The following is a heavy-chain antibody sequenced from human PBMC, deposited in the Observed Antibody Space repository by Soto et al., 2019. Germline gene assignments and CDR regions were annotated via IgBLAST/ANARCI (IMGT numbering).Heavy chain of an antibody. CDR1: GFSLSTSGVG. V-gene: IGHV2-5*02. CDR3: AHVRTLQVSYYGADTDYFDY. D-gene: IGHD3-10*01. J-gene: IGHJ4*02. CDR2: IYWDDDK. Sequence: QITLKESGPTLVKPTQTLTLTCTFSGFSLSTSGVGVGWIRQPPGKALEWLALIYWDDDKRYSPSLKSRLTITKDTSTNQVVLTVTNMDPLDTATYYCAHVRTLQVSYYGADTDYFDYWGQGTLVTVSS.